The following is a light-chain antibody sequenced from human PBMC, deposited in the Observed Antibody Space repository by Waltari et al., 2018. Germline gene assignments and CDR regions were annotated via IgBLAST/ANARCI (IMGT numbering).Light chain of an antibody. J-gene: IGKJ2*01. CDR3: QQYYSTLV. Sequence: DIVMTQSPDSLAVSLGERATLTCKSSQSLLYSSNNKNYLAWYQQKPGQPPKLLIYWASTRESGVPDRFSGSGSGTDFTLTISSLQAEDVAIYYCQQYYSTLVFGQGTKLEIK. CDR1: QSLLYSSNNKNY. CDR2: WAS. V-gene: IGKV4-1*01.